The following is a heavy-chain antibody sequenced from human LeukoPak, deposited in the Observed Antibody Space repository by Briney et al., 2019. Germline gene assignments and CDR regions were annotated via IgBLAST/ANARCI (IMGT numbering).Heavy chain of an antibody. J-gene: IGHJ4*02. CDR2: INHSGST. CDR3: ARGGEVGALGIDY. V-gene: IGHV4-34*01. CDR1: GGSLSGYY. D-gene: IGHD1-26*01. Sequence: SETLSLTCAVYGGSLSGYYWSWIRQPPGKGLEWIGEINHSGSTNYNPSLKSRVTISVDTSKNQFSLKLSSVTAADTAVYYCARGGEVGALGIDYWGQGTLVTVSS.